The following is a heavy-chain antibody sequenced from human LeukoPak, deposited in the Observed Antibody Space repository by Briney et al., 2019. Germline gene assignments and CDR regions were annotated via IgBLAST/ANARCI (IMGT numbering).Heavy chain of an antibody. D-gene: IGHD6-25*01. CDR1: GYTFTSYY. CDR3: ATGRRLLGFGYYYYYMDV. Sequence: ASVKVSCKASGYTFTSYYMHWVRQAHGQGLEWMGIINHSGGSTSYAQKFQGRVTMTRDTSTSTVYMELSSLRSEDTAVYYCATGRRLLGFGYYYYYMDVWGKGTTVTVSS. J-gene: IGHJ6*03. V-gene: IGHV1-46*01. CDR2: INHSGGST.